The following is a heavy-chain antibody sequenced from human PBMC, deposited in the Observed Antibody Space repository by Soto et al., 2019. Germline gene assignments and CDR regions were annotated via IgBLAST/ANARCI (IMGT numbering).Heavy chain of an antibody. CDR1: GFTFSNYW. D-gene: IGHD2-21*02. Sequence: EVQLVESGGGLVQPGGSLRLSCATSGFTFSNYWMSWVRQAPGKGLEWVANINQGGSQKYYVDSVKGRFTISRDNAKNSLYLHMNSLRAEDTAVYYCAKDFHGHRDYYFDSWGQGTLVTVSS. CDR2: INQGGSQK. V-gene: IGHV3-7*01. CDR3: AKDFHGHRDYYFDS. J-gene: IGHJ4*02.